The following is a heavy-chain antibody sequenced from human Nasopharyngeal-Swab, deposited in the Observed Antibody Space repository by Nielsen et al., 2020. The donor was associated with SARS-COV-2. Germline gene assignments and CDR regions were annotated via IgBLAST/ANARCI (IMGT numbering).Heavy chain of an antibody. V-gene: IGHV3-74*01. CDR2: VNQDGSRT. Sequence: GESLKISCVASGVIFSKYWMHWVRQAPGKGLVWVSRVNQDGSRTDYADSVRGRFTISRDNAKNTLYLQMNSLRVEDTAVYYCARVSTGLGIFGVVISYWYFDLWGRGTLVTVSS. D-gene: IGHD3-3*01. CDR1: GVIFSKYW. CDR3: ARVSTGLGIFGVVISYWYFDL. J-gene: IGHJ2*01.